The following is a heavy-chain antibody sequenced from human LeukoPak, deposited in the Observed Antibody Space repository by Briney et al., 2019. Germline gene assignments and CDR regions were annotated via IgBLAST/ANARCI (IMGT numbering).Heavy chain of an antibody. V-gene: IGHV1-8*01. Sequence: ASVKVSCKASGYTFTSYDINWVRQATGQGLEWMGWMNPNSGDTGCAQKFQGRVTMTRNTSISTAYMELSSLRSEDTAVYYCAREFRDYGDPYGMDVWGQGTTVTVSS. J-gene: IGHJ6*02. CDR2: MNPNSGDT. D-gene: IGHD4-17*01. CDR1: GYTFTSYD. CDR3: AREFRDYGDPYGMDV.